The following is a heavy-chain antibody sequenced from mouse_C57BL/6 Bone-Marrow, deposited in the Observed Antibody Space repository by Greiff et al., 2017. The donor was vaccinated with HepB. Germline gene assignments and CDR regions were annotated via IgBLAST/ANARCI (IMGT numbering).Heavy chain of an antibody. CDR3: ARSRATAYAMDY. CDR1: GYTFTSYW. V-gene: IGHV1-64*01. Sequence: QVQLQQSGAELVKPGASVKLSCKASGYTFTSYWMHWVKQRPGQGLEWIGMIHPNSGSTNYNEKFKSKATLTVDKSSSTAYMQLSSLTSEDSAVYYCARSRATAYAMDYWGQGTSVTVSS. CDR2: IHPNSGST. D-gene: IGHD1-2*01. J-gene: IGHJ4*01.